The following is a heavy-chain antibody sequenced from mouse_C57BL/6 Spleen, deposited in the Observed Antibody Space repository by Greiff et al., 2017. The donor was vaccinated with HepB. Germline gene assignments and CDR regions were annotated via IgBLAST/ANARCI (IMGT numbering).Heavy chain of an antibody. J-gene: IGHJ4*01. CDR1: GFSLTSYG. Sequence: VQLQQSGPGLVQPSQSLSITCTVSGFSLTSYGVHWVRQSPGKGLEWLGVIWRGGSTDYNAAFMSRLSITKDNSKSQVFSKMNSLQADDTAIYYCAKTSNWAYYAMDYWGQGTSVTVSS. CDR3: AKTSNWAYYAMDY. CDR2: IWRGGST. V-gene: IGHV2-5*01. D-gene: IGHD4-1*02.